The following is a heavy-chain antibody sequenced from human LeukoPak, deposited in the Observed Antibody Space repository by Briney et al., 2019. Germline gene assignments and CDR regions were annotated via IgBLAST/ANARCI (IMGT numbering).Heavy chain of an antibody. CDR2: IYYSGST. CDR3: ARGLYYYDSSGYRY. D-gene: IGHD3-22*01. CDR1: GGSISSYY. V-gene: IGHV4-59*01. Sequence: SETLSLTCTVSGGSISSYYWSWIRPPPGKGLEWIGYIYYSGSTNYNPSLKSRVTISVDTSKNQFSLKLSSVTAADTAVYYCARGLYYYDSSGYRYWGQGTLVTVSS. J-gene: IGHJ4*02.